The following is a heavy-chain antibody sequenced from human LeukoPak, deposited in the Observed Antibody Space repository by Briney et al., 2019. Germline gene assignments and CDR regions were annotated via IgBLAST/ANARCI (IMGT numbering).Heavy chain of an antibody. CDR3: ARAGYSSSWYGDAFDI. V-gene: IGHV4-59*13. CDR2: IYYSGST. CDR1: VDPLSVYY. Sequence: SETLSLICTLSVDPLSVYYWSGIREPRGGGVEWRGYIYYSGSTNYNPSLKSRVTISIDTSKNHVSLKLSSVTAADTAVYYCARAGYSSSWYGDAFDIWGQGTMVTVSS. D-gene: IGHD6-13*01. J-gene: IGHJ3*02.